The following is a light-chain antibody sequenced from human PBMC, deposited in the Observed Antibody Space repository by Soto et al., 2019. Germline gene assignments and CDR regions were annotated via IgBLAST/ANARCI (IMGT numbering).Light chain of an antibody. J-gene: IGLJ2*01. Sequence: QSVLTQPASVSGSPGQSITISCTGTSSDVGAYNYVSWYQQHPVKAPKLMIYDVSSRPSGISNRFSGSKSANTASLTISGVQAEAEADYYCSSYASSSTVIVGGGTKLTVL. CDR1: SSDVGAYNY. CDR3: SSYASSSTVI. V-gene: IGLV2-14*01. CDR2: DVS.